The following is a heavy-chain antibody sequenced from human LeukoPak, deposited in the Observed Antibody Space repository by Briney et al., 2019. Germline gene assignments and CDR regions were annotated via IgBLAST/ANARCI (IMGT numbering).Heavy chain of an antibody. J-gene: IGHJ6*03. D-gene: IGHD3-10*01. Sequence: ASVKVSCKASGYTFTNYYMHWVRQAPGQGLEWMGCINPNSGGTSYAQMFQGRVTMTRVTSISTAYMELSRLRSDDTAVYYCAREPYDSGSFRTDYYYMDVWGKGTTVTISS. V-gene: IGHV1-2*02. CDR1: GYTFTNYY. CDR3: AREPYDSGSFRTDYYYMDV. CDR2: INPNSGGT.